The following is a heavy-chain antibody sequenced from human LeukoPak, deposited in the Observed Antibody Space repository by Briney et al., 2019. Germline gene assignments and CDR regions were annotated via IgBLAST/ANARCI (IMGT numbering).Heavy chain of an antibody. CDR1: GFTFRSYSMN. J-gene: IGHJ4*02. V-gene: IGHV4-39*01. Sequence: PGGSLRLSCTASGFTFRSYSMNWVRQPPGKGLEWIGSIYYSGSTYYNPSLKSRVTISVDTSKNQFSLKLSSVTAADTAVYYCARRRGSTWPLDYWGQGTLVTVSS. CDR3: ARRRGSTWPLDY. D-gene: IGHD6-13*01. CDR2: IYYSGST.